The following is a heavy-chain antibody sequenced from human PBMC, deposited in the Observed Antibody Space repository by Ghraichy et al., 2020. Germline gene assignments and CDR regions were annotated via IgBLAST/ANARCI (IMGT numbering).Heavy chain of an antibody. CDR2: FDPEDGET. CDR3: ATDLELGAVGAFDI. D-gene: IGHD7-27*01. J-gene: IGHJ3*02. V-gene: IGHV1-24*01. CDR1: GYTLTELS. Sequence: ASVKVSCKVSGYTLTELSMHWVRQAPGTGLEWMGGFDPEDGETIYAQKFQGRVTMTEDTSTDTAYMELSSLRSEDTAVYYCATDLELGAVGAFDIWGQGTMVTVSS.